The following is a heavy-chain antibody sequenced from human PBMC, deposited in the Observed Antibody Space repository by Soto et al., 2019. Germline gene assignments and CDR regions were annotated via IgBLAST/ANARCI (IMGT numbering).Heavy chain of an antibody. CDR1: GFTFNYAW. CDR3: SPDPTLAAADGADP. Sequence: EVQLVESGGGLVKPGGSLRLSCTASGFTFNYAWMNWVRQAPGKGLEWVGHIKSKTDGGTTDYAAPVKDRFSISRDDSKNTLYLQMNSLKTEDTAVYYCSPDPTLAAADGADPWGQGTLVTVSS. V-gene: IGHV3-15*01. CDR2: IKSKTDGGTT. J-gene: IGHJ5*02. D-gene: IGHD6-13*01.